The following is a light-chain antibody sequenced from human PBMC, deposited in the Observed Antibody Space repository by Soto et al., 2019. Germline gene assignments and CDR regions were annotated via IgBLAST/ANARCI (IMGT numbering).Light chain of an antibody. CDR3: QHSYGPPYT. V-gene: IGKV1-39*01. Sequence: EMTQSPSSLSASVGDKVTIACRASQTISNNLNWYQFKPGKAPKLLIYGASNLQGGVPSTFIGSGSGTYFAITISSLQTKDTAAYFCQHSYGPPYTFGLGTKLEIK. J-gene: IGKJ2*01. CDR1: QTISNN. CDR2: GAS.